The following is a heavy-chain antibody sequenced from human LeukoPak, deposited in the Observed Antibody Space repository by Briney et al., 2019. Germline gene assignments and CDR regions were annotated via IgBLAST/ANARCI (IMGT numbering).Heavy chain of an antibody. CDR2: INPSGGRT. CDR1: GYPFTSYY. D-gene: IGHD4-17*01. Sequence: ASVQFSCKASGYPFTSYYMHWVRQPPGQGLEWMGIINPSGGRTSYAQMFQGRVTMTRDMSTSTVYMELSSLRSEDTAVYYCARGLDYGSNWFDPWGQGTLVTVSS. CDR3: ARGLDYGSNWFDP. V-gene: IGHV1-46*01. J-gene: IGHJ5*02.